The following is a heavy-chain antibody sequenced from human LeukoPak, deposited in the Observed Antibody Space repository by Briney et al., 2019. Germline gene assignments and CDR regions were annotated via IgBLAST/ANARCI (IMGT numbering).Heavy chain of an antibody. V-gene: IGHV3-7*03. CDR3: ARDPPRGYYDSSGYEDY. D-gene: IGHD3-22*01. CDR2: IKQDGSDK. Sequence: PGGSLRLSCAASGFTFTTYWMTWVRQAPGKGLEWVANIKQDGSDKKYVDSVKGRFTISRDNSKNTLYLQMNSLRAEDTAVYYCARDPPRGYYDSSGYEDYWGQGTLVTVSS. CDR1: GFTFTTYW. J-gene: IGHJ4*02.